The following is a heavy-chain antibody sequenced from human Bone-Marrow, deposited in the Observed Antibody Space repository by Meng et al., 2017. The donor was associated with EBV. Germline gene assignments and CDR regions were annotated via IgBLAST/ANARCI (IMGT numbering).Heavy chain of an antibody. CDR2: TNEDGRTT. Sequence: EVQLVESGGALVQPGGSLRLSCAASGFSFRSYWMHWVRQAPGKGLVWISRTNEDGRTTSYADSVKGRFTISRDNTKNTLYLQMNSLRAEDTARYFCSRDLAGAYDDWGQGTLVTVSS. CDR1: GFSFRSYW. V-gene: IGHV3-74*01. CDR3: SRDLAGAYDD. J-gene: IGHJ4*02. D-gene: IGHD2-21*01.